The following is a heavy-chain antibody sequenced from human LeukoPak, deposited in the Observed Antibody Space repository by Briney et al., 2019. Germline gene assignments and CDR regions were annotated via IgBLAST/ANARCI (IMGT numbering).Heavy chain of an antibody. J-gene: IGHJ4*02. CDR3: ARDPRAIAAAGNGIFDY. CDR1: GFTFSSYA. CDR2: ISYDGSNK. D-gene: IGHD6-13*01. V-gene: IGHV3-30-3*01. Sequence: QLGRSLRLSCAASGFTFSSYAMHWVRQAPGKGLEWVAVISYDGSNKYYADSVKGRFTISRDNSKNTPYLQMNSLRAEDTAVYYCARDPRAIAAAGNGIFDYWGQGNLVTVSS.